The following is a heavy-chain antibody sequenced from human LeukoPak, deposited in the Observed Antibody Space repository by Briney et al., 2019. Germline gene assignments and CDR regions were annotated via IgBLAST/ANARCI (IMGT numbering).Heavy chain of an antibody. CDR3: ATQGNSSSAFDY. Sequence: GGSLRLSCAASGFTVSSNYMSWVRQAPGKGLGWVSVIYSGGSTYYADSVKGRFTISRDNSKNTLYLQMNSLRAEDTAVYYCATQGNSSSAFDYWGQGTLVTVSS. D-gene: IGHD6-6*01. V-gene: IGHV3-53*01. CDR2: IYSGGST. J-gene: IGHJ4*02. CDR1: GFTVSSNY.